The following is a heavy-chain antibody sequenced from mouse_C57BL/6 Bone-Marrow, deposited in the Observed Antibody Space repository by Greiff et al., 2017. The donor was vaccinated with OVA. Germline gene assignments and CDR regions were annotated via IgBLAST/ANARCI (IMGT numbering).Heavy chain of an antibody. J-gene: IGHJ4*01. CDR3: ARGIYYGSSYYYYAMDY. V-gene: IGHV1-53*01. CDR1: GYTFTSYW. Sequence: QVQLQQPGTELVKPGASVKLSCKASGYTFTSYWMHWVKQRPGQGLEWIGNINPSNGGTNYNEKFKSKATLTVDKSSSTAYMQLSSLTSEDSAVYYCARGIYYGSSYYYYAMDYWGQGTSVTVSS. D-gene: IGHD1-1*01. CDR2: INPSNGGT.